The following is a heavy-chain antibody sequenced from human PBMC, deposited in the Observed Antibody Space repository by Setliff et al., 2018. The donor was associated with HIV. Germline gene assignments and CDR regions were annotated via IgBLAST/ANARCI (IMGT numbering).Heavy chain of an antibody. CDR2: IKQDGSKA. CDR1: GFTFSSYW. CDR3: ASFFGDYGY. J-gene: IGHJ4*01. D-gene: IGHD3-10*01. Sequence: GGSLRLSCAASGFTFSSYWMSWVRQAPGKGLEWVADIKQDGSKAYYMDSVKGRFTISRDNPNNLLFLQMNNLRVEDTAVYYCASFFGDYGYWGHGTQVTVSS. V-gene: IGHV3-7*05.